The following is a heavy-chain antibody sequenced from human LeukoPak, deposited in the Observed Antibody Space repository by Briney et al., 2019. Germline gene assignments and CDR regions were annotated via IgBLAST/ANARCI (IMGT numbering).Heavy chain of an antibody. D-gene: IGHD3-9*01. CDR1: GGSISSYY. J-gene: IGHJ4*02. V-gene: IGHV4-59*01. CDR3: ARAHVIDILTGYCDY. CDR2: IHYSGSY. Sequence: PSETLSLTCPVSGGSISSYYWSWIRPPPGRGRAWIGFIHYSGSYNYNPCLMCQVTISVDTSKNQFSLKLSSVTAADTAVYYCARAHVIDILTGYCDYWGQGTLVTVSS.